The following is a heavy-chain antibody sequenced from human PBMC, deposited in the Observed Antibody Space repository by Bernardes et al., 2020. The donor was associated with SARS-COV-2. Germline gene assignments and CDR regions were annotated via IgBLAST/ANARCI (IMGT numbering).Heavy chain of an antibody. CDR3: AGPNWNYYYYYMDV. D-gene: IGHD1-20*01. CDR1: GYTFTGYY. Sequence: ASVKVSCKASGYTFTGYYMHWVRQAPGQGLEWMGWINPNSGGTNYAQKFQGWVTMTRDTSISTAYMELSRLSSVTAADTAVYYCAGPNWNYYYYYMDVWGKGTTVTVSS. J-gene: IGHJ6*03. CDR2: INPNSGGT. V-gene: IGHV1-2*04.